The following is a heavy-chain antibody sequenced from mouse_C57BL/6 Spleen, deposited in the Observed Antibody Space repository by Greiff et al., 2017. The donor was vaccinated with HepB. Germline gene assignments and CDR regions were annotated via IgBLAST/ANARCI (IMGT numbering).Heavy chain of an antibody. J-gene: IGHJ2*01. CDR3: ARKGPSYYGSSYNYFDY. D-gene: IGHD1-1*01. Sequence: VQLQQPGAELVKPGASVKLSCKASGYTFTSYWMHWVKQRPGQGLEWIGMIHPNSGSTNYNEKFKSKATLTVDKSSSTAFMQLSSLTSEDSAVYYCARKGPSYYGSSYNYFDYWGQGTTLTVSS. CDR2: IHPNSGST. CDR1: GYTFTSYW. V-gene: IGHV1-64*01.